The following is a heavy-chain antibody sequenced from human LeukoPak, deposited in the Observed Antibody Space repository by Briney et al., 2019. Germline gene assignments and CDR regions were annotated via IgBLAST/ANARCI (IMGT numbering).Heavy chain of an antibody. CDR1: GYTLTSYA. CDR3: ARDRTYGDYEP. D-gene: IGHD4-17*01. V-gene: IGHV1-3*01. Sequence: GASVKVSCKASGYTLTSYAMHWVRQAPGQRLEWMGWINAGNGNTKYSQKFQGRVTITRDTSASTAYMELSSLRSEDTAVYYCARDRTYGDYEPWGQGTLVTVSS. J-gene: IGHJ5*02. CDR2: INAGNGNT.